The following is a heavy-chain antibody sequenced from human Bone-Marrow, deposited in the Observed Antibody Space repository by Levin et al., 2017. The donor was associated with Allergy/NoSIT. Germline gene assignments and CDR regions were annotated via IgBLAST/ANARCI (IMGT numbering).Heavy chain of an antibody. CDR2: ISSSGSYI. Sequence: LSLTCAASGFTFRSYSMTWVRQAPGKGLEWVASISSSGSYIYYADSVKGRFSISRDNAKDSLYLQMDSLGAEDTAVYYCAREGYYYGSGNYYVNWFDPWGQGTLVTVSS. J-gene: IGHJ5*02. D-gene: IGHD3-10*01. CDR1: GFTFRSYS. CDR3: AREGYYYGSGNYYVNWFDP. V-gene: IGHV3-21*01.